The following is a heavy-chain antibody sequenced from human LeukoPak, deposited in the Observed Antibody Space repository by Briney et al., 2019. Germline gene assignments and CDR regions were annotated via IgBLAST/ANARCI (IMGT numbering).Heavy chain of an antibody. Sequence: SGPTLVKPSQTLTLTCTFSGLSLTTGGVAVVWIRQLPGKALEWLALIYWDDDRRYNAALKNRLTVTKDTAKKQVVLTLTNMDPVDTATYLCANRSDSHFDSWGQGILVTVSP. J-gene: IGHJ4*02. CDR2: IYWDDDR. V-gene: IGHV2-5*02. CDR3: ANRSDSHFDS. D-gene: IGHD2-21*01. CDR1: GLSLTTGGVA.